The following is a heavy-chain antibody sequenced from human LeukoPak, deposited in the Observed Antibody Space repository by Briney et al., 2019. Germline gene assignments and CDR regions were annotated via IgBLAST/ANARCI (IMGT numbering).Heavy chain of an antibody. CDR1: GYTFTSYG. Sequence: ASVKVSCKASGYTFTSYGISWVRQAPGQGLEWMGWISAYNGNTNYAQKLQGRVTMTTDTSTSTAYMELRSLGSDDTAVYYCARDDGYYDSSGSPPFDYWGQGTLVTVSS. CDR2: ISAYNGNT. V-gene: IGHV1-18*01. D-gene: IGHD3-22*01. CDR3: ARDDGYYDSSGSPPFDY. J-gene: IGHJ4*02.